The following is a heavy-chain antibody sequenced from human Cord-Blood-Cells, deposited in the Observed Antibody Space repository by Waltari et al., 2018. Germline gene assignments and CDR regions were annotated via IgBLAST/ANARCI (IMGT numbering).Heavy chain of an antibody. J-gene: IGHJ4*02. V-gene: IGHV3-7*05. Sequence: EVQLVESGGGLVQPGRSLRLSCAAAGCTFRVYWMSWVRQAPGKGLEWVANIKQDGSEKYYVDSVKGRFTISRDNAKNSLYLQMNSLRAEDTAVYYCATSTAYWGQGTLVTVSS. CDR1: GCTFRVYW. CDR3: ATSTAY. CDR2: IKQDGSEK. D-gene: IGHD6-25*01.